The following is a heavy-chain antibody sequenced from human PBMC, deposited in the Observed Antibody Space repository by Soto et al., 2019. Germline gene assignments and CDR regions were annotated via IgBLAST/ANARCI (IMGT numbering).Heavy chain of an antibody. CDR1: GGSFSGYY. CDR3: ARGKVGSSSWYERVAPCSYNGMGM. J-gene: IGHJ6*02. D-gene: IGHD6-13*01. V-gene: IGHV4-34*01. CDR2: INHSGST. Sequence: SETLSLTCAVYGGSFSGYYWSWIRQPPGKGLEWIGEINHSGSTNYNPSLKSRVTISVDTSKNQFSLKLSSVTAADSAVYYCARGKVGSSSWYERVAPCSYNGMGMWGQGPTVTVS.